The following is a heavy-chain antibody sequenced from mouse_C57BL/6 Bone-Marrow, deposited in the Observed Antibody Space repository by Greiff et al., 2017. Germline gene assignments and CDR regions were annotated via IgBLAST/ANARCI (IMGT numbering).Heavy chain of an antibody. CDR2: IYPTSGRT. CDR3: ARSGPLERSFDY. CDR1: GYTFTSYW. J-gene: IGHJ2*01. V-gene: IGHV1-55*01. D-gene: IGHD3-1*01. Sequence: QVQLQQPGAELVKPGASVKMSCKASGYTFTSYWITWVKQRPGQGLEWIGDIYPTSGRTNYNEKFKSKAILTVDTSSNTAYMQLSRLTSEDSAVFYGARSGPLERSFDYGGQGTTLTVSS.